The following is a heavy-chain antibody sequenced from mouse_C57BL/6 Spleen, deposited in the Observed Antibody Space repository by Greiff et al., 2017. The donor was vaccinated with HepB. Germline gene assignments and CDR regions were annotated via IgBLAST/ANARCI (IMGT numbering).Heavy chain of an antibody. CDR3: ASDGPYYAMDY. D-gene: IGHD2-3*01. J-gene: IGHJ4*01. CDR1: GYAFSSSW. Sequence: QVHVKQSGPELVKPGASVKISCKASGYAFSSSWMNWVKQRPGKGLEWIGRIYPGDGDTNYNGKFKGKATLTADKSSSTAYMQLSSLTSEDSAVYFCASDGPYYAMDYWGQGTSVTVSS. CDR2: IYPGDGDT. V-gene: IGHV1-82*01.